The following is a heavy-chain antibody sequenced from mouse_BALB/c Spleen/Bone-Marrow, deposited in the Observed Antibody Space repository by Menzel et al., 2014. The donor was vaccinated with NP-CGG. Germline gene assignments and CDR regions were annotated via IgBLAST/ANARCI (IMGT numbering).Heavy chain of an antibody. J-gene: IGHJ2*01. Sequence: QVQLKESGAELVRPGSSVKISCKASGYAFSVYWMSWVKQRPGQGLEWIGQIYPGDGDTNYNGKFKGRATLTADKSSNTAYMQLSSLTSEDSAVYFCARGGISVDYWGQGTTLTVSS. CDR2: IYPGDGDT. CDR1: GYAFSVYW. CDR3: ARGGISVDY. V-gene: IGHV1-80*01.